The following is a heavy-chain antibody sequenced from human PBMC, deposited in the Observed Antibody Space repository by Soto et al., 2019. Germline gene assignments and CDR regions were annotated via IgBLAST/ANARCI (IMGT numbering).Heavy chain of an antibody. CDR2: IYATGTT. J-gene: IGHJ5*02. CDR1: GASISGFY. CDR3: VRDGTKTLRDWFDA. D-gene: IGHD1-1*01. Sequence: PSETLSLTCTVSGASISGFYWSWIRKSAGKGLEWIGRIYATGTTDYNPSLKSRVMMSVDTSKKQFSLKLRSVTAADTAVYYCVRDGTKTLRDWFDAWGQGISVTVCS. V-gene: IGHV4-4*07.